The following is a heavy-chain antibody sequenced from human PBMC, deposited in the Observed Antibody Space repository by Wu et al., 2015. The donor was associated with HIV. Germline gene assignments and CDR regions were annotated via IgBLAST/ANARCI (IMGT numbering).Heavy chain of an antibody. D-gene: IGHD2-21*01. V-gene: IGHV1-69*13. Sequence: QVRLLQSGAEVKRPGSSVKVSCVTSGTSFSSYTISWVRQAPGQGLEWLGRIIPTFDSTDFAQKFQAESRLPRTSPTNTVFMEGWAKPDKSEDTAMYYCTRRLGVNFCGGXCYLFYWGQGKRWSPSP. CDR2: IIPTFDST. J-gene: IGHJ4*02. CDR1: GTSFSSYT. CDR3: TRRLGVNFCGGXCYLFY.